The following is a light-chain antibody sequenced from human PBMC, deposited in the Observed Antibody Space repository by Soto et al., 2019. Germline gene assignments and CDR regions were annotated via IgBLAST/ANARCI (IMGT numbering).Light chain of an antibody. V-gene: IGKV3-20*01. CDR3: QQYGSSPNT. Sequence: EIVLTQSPGTLSLSPGERATLSCRASQSVSSYLAWYQQKPGQAPRLLIYGASSRATGIPDRFSGSGSGTDFTLTISRLEPEDFAVYYCQQYGSSPNTFGQGTRLEI. J-gene: IGKJ5*01. CDR2: GAS. CDR1: QSVSSY.